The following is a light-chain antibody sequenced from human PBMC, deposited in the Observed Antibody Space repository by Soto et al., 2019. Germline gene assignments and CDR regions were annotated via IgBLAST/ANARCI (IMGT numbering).Light chain of an antibody. J-gene: IGLJ1*01. V-gene: IGLV2-8*01. CDR1: SNDVGHSSF. CDR3: NAQADNGKHV. Sequence: QSALTQPPSASWSPGQSVTISCTGNSNDVGHSSFISWYQQHPGKGPKLIIYEVSKRHSGVHDRFSGSKSGNTASLSVSGLQDEDEDEYFCNAQADNGKHVFGTGTKVTVL. CDR2: EVS.